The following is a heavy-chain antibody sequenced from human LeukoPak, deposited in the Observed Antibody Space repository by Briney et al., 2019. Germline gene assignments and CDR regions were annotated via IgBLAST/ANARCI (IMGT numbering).Heavy chain of an antibody. Sequence: GGSLRLSCAASGFTFSDYYMSWIRQAPGKGLEWASYISSSSSYTNYADSVKGRFTISRDNAKNSLYLQMNSLRAEDTAVYYCARVYYYDSSGYYQPSGYFQHWGQGTLVTVSS. CDR2: ISSSSSYT. V-gene: IGHV3-11*06. D-gene: IGHD3-22*01. CDR3: ARVYYYDSSGYYQPSGYFQH. J-gene: IGHJ1*01. CDR1: GFTFSDYY.